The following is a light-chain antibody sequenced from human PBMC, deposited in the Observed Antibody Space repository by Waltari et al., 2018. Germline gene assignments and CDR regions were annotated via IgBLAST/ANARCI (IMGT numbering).Light chain of an antibody. CDR3: QQRKNWPLT. J-gene: IGKJ4*01. Sequence: EIVLTQSPATLSLSPGAGATLSCRASQNVSSFLAWYQQRPGQAPRLLIYDTSNRATGIPVRFSGSGSGTDFTLTISSLEPEDFAVYYCQQRKNWPLTFGGGTKVEIK. V-gene: IGKV3-11*01. CDR2: DTS. CDR1: QNVSSF.